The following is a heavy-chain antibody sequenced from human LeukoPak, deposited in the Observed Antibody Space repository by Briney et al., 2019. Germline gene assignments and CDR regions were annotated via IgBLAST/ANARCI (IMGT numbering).Heavy chain of an antibody. CDR2: ISYDGSNK. J-gene: IGHJ3*02. V-gene: IGHV3-30-3*01. Sequence: GGSLRLSCAAPGFTFSSYAMHWVRQAPGKGLEWWAVISYDGSNKDYADSVKGRLTISRDNAKYTLYLQMNSLRAEDAVVYYCAREKIQYDAFEIWGQGKMFSVSS. CDR3: AREKIQYDAFEI. D-gene: IGHD4-11*01. CDR1: GFTFSSYA.